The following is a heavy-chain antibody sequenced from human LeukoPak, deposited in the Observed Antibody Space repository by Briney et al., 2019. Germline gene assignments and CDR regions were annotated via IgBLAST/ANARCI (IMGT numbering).Heavy chain of an antibody. V-gene: IGHV4-59*01. J-gene: IGHJ4*02. CDR1: GGSISSYY. CDR2: IYYSGST. D-gene: IGHD6-19*01. CDR3: ARSREAIEQWLVGRMGGGFDY. Sequence: PSETLSLTCTVSGGSISSYYWSWIRQPPGKGLEWIGYIYYSGSTNYNPSLKSRVTISVDTSKNQFSLKLSSVTAADTAVYYCARSREAIEQWLVGRMGGGFDYWGQGSLVTVSS.